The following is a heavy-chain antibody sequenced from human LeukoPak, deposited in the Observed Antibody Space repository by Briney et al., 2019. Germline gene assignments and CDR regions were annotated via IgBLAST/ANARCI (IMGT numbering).Heavy chain of an antibody. D-gene: IGHD2-2*01. CDR2: IIPIFGTA. J-gene: IGHJ4*02. CDR1: GGTFSSYA. V-gene: IGHV1-69*13. Sequence: SVKVSCRASGGTFSSYAISWVRQAPGQGLEWMGGIIPIFGTADYAQKFQGRVTITADESTSTAYMELSSLRSEDTAVYYCARDVWGCSSTSCYGYLDYWGQGTLVTVSS. CDR3: ARDVWGCSSTSCYGYLDY.